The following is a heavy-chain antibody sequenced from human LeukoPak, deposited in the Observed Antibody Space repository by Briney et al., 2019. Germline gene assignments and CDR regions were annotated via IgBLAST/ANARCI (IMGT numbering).Heavy chain of an antibody. D-gene: IGHD3-10*01. CDR2: IYYSGST. Sequence: SQTLSLTCTVSGGCISSGGYYWIWLRQHPGKGLEWLGYIYYSGSTYYNPSLKSRVTISVDTSKNQFSLKLSSVTAADTAVYYCARAVLLWFGELLRGYFDYWGQGTLVTVSS. J-gene: IGHJ4*02. V-gene: IGHV4-31*03. CDR1: GGCISSGGYY. CDR3: ARAVLLWFGELLRGYFDY.